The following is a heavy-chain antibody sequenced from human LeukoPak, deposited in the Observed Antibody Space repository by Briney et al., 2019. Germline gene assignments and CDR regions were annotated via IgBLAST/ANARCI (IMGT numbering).Heavy chain of an antibody. CDR3: ARLSYGELDY. Sequence: SETLSVTCTVPGGSISSSNYDWGWIRQPPGKGLEYIGSVYYTGSIHYNPSLTSRVTISADTSKNQFSLKLSSVTAADTAVYYCARLSYGELDYWGQGTLVTVSS. CDR2: VYYTGSI. J-gene: IGHJ4*02. V-gene: IGHV4-39*01. D-gene: IGHD3-10*01. CDR1: GGSISSSNYD.